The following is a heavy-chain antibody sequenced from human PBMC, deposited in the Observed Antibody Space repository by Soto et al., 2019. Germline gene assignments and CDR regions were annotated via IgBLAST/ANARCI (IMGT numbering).Heavy chain of an antibody. CDR2: IYHSGST. CDR1: GGSISSGGYS. V-gene: IGHV4-30-2*01. Sequence: SETLSLTCAVSGGSISSGGYSWSWIRQPPGKGLEWIGYIYHSGSTYYNPSPKSRVTISVDRSKNQFSLKLSSVTAADTAVYYCAREEGDAFDIWGQGTMVTVSS. CDR3: AREEGDAFDI. J-gene: IGHJ3*02.